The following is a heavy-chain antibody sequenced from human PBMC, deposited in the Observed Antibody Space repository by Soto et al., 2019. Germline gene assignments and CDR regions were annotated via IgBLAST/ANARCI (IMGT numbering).Heavy chain of an antibody. D-gene: IGHD3-22*01. CDR1: GFGFSDYY. J-gene: IGHJ4*02. Sequence: QVQLVESGGGLVKPGESLRLSCAASGFGFSDYYMSWIRQAPGKGLEWVSYVSSSDSTKYYADSVKGRFTIARDNAKNSLSLQMNSLRDEDTAVYYCARVRGDSSGSYYFDYWGQGTLVTVSS. CDR2: VSSSDSTK. V-gene: IGHV3-11*01. CDR3: ARVRGDSSGSYYFDY.